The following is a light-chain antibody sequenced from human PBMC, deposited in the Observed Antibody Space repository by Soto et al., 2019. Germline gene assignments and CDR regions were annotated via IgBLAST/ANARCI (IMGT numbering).Light chain of an antibody. CDR3: SSYTSRSTYV. V-gene: IGLV2-14*03. CDR2: DVS. J-gene: IGLJ1*01. Sequence: QSVLTQPASVSGSPGQSITISCTGTSSDVGGYNYVSWYQHHPGKAPKLMIYDVSNRPSGVPNRFSGSKSGNTASLTISGLQAEDEADYYCSSYTSRSTYVCGTGTRSPS. CDR1: SSDVGGYNY.